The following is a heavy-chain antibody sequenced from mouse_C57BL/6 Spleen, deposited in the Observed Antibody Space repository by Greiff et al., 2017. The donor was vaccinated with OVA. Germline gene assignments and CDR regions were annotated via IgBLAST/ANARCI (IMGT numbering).Heavy chain of an antibody. CDR1: GYSITSGYY. CDR3: ARGVYYSNYGGNY. Sequence: EVKVEESGPGLVKPSQSLSLTCSVTGYSITSGYYWNWIRQFPGNKLEWMGYISYDGSNNYNPSLKNRISITRDTSKNQFFLKLNSVTTEDTATYYCARGVYYSNYGGNYWGQGTTLTVSS. J-gene: IGHJ2*01. V-gene: IGHV3-6*01. D-gene: IGHD2-5*01. CDR2: ISYDGSN.